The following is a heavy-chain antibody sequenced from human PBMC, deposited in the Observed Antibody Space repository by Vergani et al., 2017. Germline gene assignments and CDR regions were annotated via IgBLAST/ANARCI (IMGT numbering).Heavy chain of an antibody. J-gene: IGHJ5*02. CDR1: GYTFTSYY. D-gene: IGHD3-10*01. V-gene: IGHV1-46*01. Sequence: QVQLVQSGAEVKKPGASVKVSCKASGYTFTSYYMHWVRQAPGQGLEWMGIINPSGGSTSYAQKFQGRVTMTRDQATSTVYMELSSLRSEDTDVYYCARGDRVGRFLTKVQNRCRGRGPWFDPWGQGTLVTVSS. CDR3: ARGDRVGRFLTKVQNRCRGRGPWFDP. CDR2: INPSGGST.